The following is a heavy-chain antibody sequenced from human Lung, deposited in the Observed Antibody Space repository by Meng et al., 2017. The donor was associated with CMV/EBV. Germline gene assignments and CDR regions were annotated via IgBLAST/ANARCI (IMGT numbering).Heavy chain of an antibody. CDR1: GFTFSTFG. J-gene: IGHJ6*02. CDR2: IRDTGYSK. CDR3: EKDMTTTYYYYGLDV. D-gene: IGHD4-11*01. Sequence: GGSLRLSCAASGFTFSTFGIHWVRQAPGKGLEWVAFIRDTGYSKYYADSVKGRFTISRDNYKNTLYLQMDSLRAEDTAVYYCEKDMTTTYYYYGLDVWGQGTTVTVSS. V-gene: IGHV3-30*02.